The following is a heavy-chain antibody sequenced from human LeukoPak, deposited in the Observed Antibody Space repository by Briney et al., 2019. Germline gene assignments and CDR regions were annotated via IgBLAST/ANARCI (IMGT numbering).Heavy chain of an antibody. CDR2: IYYSGST. CDR3: ARVGGYYYEAPFDY. CDR1: GGSISSHY. J-gene: IGHJ4*02. Sequence: SETLSLTCTVSGGSISSHYWSWIRQPPGKGLEWIGYIYYSGSTNYNPSLKSRVTISVDTSKNQFSLKLSSVTAADTAVYYCARVGGYYYEAPFDYWGQGTLVTVSS. V-gene: IGHV4-59*11. D-gene: IGHD3-22*01.